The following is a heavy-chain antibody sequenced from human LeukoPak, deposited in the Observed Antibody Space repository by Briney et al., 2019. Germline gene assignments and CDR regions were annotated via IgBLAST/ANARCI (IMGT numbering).Heavy chain of an antibody. J-gene: IGHJ6*03. D-gene: IGHD3-22*01. CDR3: AKGYDTTYYFYYFMDV. Sequence: PGGSLRLSCAASGFTFRAFGMTWVRQAPGKGLEWVSVISDNSDTTYYADSVKGRFTISRDNSKNTVYLQTNSLRAEDTAVYYCAKGYDTTYYFYYFMDVWGKGTTVTISS. CDR2: ISDNSDTT. CDR1: GFTFRAFG. V-gene: IGHV3-23*01.